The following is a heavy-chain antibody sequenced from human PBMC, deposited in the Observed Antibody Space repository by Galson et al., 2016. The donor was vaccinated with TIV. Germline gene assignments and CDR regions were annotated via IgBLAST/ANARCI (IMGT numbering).Heavy chain of an antibody. V-gene: IGHV3-9*01. J-gene: IGHJ4*02. Sequence: LRLSCAASGFPFDDYAMHWVRQAPGKGLEWLSSITWNSDRMVYADSVKGRFTISRDNSKNSLYLQMNSLRAEDTAVYYCTRDGPLFGVEIDYWGQGTLVTVSS. D-gene: IGHD3-3*01. CDR2: ITWNSDRM. CDR3: TRDGPLFGVEIDY. CDR1: GFPFDDYA.